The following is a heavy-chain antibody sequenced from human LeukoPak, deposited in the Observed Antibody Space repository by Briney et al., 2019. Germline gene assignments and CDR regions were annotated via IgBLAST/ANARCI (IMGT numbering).Heavy chain of an antibody. CDR3: ARGNRGYCSSTSCYHRYYYMDV. D-gene: IGHD2-2*01. Sequence: GASVKVSCKASGYTFTGYYMHWVRQAPGQGLEWMGWINPNSGGTNYAQKFQGRVTMTRDTSISTAYMELSRLRSDDTAVYYCARGNRGYCSSTSCYHRYYYMDVWGKGTTVTVSS. J-gene: IGHJ6*03. V-gene: IGHV1-2*02. CDR2: INPNSGGT. CDR1: GYTFTGYY.